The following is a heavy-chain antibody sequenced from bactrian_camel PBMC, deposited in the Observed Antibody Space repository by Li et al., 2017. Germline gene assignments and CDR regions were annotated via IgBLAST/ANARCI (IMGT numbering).Heavy chain of an antibody. CDR1: GSTFRSYA. V-gene: IGHV3S40*01. D-gene: IGHD6*01. Sequence: VQLVESGGGLVQPGGSLRLSCAGSGSTFRSYALSYVRQAPGKGLEWVSGINYGAGSTYYTDSVKGRFTISRDDAKNAVDLQLSSLKPEDTAMYFCALQADGGSSLIPAYWGQGTQVTVS. J-gene: IGHJ4*01. CDR2: INYGAGST. CDR3: ALQADGGSSLIPAY.